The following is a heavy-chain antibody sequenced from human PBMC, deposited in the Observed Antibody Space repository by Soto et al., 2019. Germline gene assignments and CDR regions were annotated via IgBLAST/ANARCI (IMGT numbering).Heavy chain of an antibody. CDR3: AREDYYGSGSTIYYYGMDV. Sequence: QVQLVESGGGVVQPGRSLRLSCAAPGFTFSSYAMHWVRQAPGKGLEWVAVISYDGSNKYYADSVKGRFTISRDNSKNTLYLQMNSLRAEDTAVYYCAREDYYGSGSTIYYYGMDVWGQGTTVTVSS. V-gene: IGHV3-30-3*01. CDR2: ISYDGSNK. J-gene: IGHJ6*02. D-gene: IGHD3-10*01. CDR1: GFTFSSYA.